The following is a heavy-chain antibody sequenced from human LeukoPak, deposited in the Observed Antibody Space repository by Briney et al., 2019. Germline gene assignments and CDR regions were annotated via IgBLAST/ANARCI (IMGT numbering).Heavy chain of an antibody. D-gene: IGHD2-15*01. CDR2: IYTSGST. Sequence: SQTLSLTCTVSVGSISSGSYYWSWIRQPAGKGLEWIGRIYTSGSTNYNPSLKSRVTISVDTSKNQFSLKLSSVTAADTAVYYCARDGYCSGGSCYLGNDAFDIWGQGTMVTVSS. V-gene: IGHV4-61*02. J-gene: IGHJ3*02. CDR1: VGSISSGSYY. CDR3: ARDGYCSGGSCYLGNDAFDI.